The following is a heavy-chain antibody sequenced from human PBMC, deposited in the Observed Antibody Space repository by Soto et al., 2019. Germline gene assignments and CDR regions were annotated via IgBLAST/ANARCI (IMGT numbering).Heavy chain of an antibody. D-gene: IGHD3-3*01. CDR2: VNPNSGNT. Sequence: GASVKVSCKASGYTFTSYDINWVRQATGQGLEWMGWVNPNSGNTGYAQKFQGRVTMTRNTSISTAYMELSSLRSEDTAMYYCARGLSYYDFWSGYQYYFDYWGQGTLVTVSS. CDR1: GYTFTSYD. CDR3: ARGLSYYDFWSGYQYYFDY. V-gene: IGHV1-8*01. J-gene: IGHJ4*02.